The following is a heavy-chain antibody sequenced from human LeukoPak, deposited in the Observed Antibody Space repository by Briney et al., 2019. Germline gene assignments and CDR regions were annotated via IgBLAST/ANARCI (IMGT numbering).Heavy chain of an antibody. V-gene: IGHV4-34*01. D-gene: IGHD3-22*01. CDR1: GGSFSGYY. Sequence: SETLSLTCAVYGGSFSGYYWSWIRQPPGKGLEWIGEINHSGSTNYNPYLKSRVTISVDTSKNQFSLKLSSVTAADTAVYYCASSFYYDSSANPAYFDYWGQGTLVTVSS. CDR3: ASSFYYDSSANPAYFDY. CDR2: INHSGST. J-gene: IGHJ4*02.